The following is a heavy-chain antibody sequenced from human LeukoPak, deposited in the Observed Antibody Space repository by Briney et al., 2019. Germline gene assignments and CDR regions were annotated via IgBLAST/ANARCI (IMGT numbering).Heavy chain of an antibody. CDR3: ARGWDSSGFNYYYGMDV. CDR1: GFTVSSNY. CDR2: IYSGGST. J-gene: IGHJ6*02. Sequence: GGSLRLSCAASGFTVSSNYMSWVRQAPGKGLESVSVIYSGGSTYYADSVKGRFTISRDNSKNTLYLQMNSLRAEDTAVYYCARGWDSSGFNYYYGMDVWGQGSTVTVSS. V-gene: IGHV3-66*01. D-gene: IGHD6-19*01.